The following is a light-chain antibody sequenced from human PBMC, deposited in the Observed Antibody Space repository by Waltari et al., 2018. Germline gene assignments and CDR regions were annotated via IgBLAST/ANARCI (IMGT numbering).Light chain of an antibody. CDR3: QQLSSYPLT. V-gene: IGKV1-9*01. CDR2: AAS. J-gene: IGKJ3*01. CDR1: QGVSSY. Sequence: DIQLTQSPSFLSASVGDRVTITCRASQGVSSYLAWYPQKPGKAPKLLISAASTLQSGVPSRFSGSGSGTEFILTISSLQPEDFATYYCQQLSSYPLTFGPGTKVDIK.